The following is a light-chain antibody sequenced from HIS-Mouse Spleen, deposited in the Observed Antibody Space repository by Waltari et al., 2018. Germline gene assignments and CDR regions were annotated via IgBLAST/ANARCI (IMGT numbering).Light chain of an antibody. CDR3: SSYAGSNNSLYV. Sequence: QSALTQPPSASGSPGQSVTISCTGPSSDVGGYNYVSWYQQHPGKAPKLMIYEVSKRPSGFPDRVAGSKSGNTASLNVSGLQAEDEADYYCSSYAGSNNSLYVFGTGTKVTVL. CDR1: SSDVGGYNY. J-gene: IGLJ1*01. CDR2: EVS. V-gene: IGLV2-8*01.